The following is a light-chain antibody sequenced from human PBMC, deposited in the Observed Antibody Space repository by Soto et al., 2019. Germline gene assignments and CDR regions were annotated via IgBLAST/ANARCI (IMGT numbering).Light chain of an antibody. CDR1: HNINNF. J-gene: IGKJ1*01. CDR2: AAT. CDR3: QQSHSTPPA. V-gene: IGKV1-39*01. Sequence: DIQMTQSPSSLSASVGDRVTITCRASHNINNFLNWYQQRQGQVPTLLIYAATHLHTVVPSRFTGSGSGTDFTLTINNLQPEDFTTYYCQQSHSTPPAFGQGTKVEIK.